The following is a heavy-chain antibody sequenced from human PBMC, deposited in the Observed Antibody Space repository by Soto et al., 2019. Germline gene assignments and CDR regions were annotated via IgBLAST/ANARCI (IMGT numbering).Heavy chain of an antibody. CDR3: ARLGFCAGESCYPLDF. D-gene: IGHD2-8*02. CDR1: GDRFTSYT. J-gene: IGHJ3*01. V-gene: IGHV1-3*01. CDR2: IIAGSGNT. Sequence: QVQLVQSGAEVKKPGASVRVSCEASGDRFTSYTFHWVRQAPGQRLEWMGWIIAGSGNTKYSQNFQGRLRITRDTSATTVYMDLSSLRSEDTAVYFCARLGFCAGESCYPLDFWGQGTTVSVSS.